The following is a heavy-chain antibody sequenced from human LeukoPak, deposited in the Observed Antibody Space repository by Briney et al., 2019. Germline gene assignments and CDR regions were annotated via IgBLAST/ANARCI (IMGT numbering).Heavy chain of an antibody. CDR1: GYSFTSYW. CDR3: ARPYYYDSSGYYYYFDY. CDR2: IYPGDSDT. Sequence: GESLKISCKGSGYSFTSYWIGWVRPMPGKGLEWMGIIYPGDSDTRYSPSFQGQVTISADKSISTAYLQWSSLKASDTAMYYCARPYYYDSSGYYYYFDYWGQGTLVTVSS. D-gene: IGHD3-22*01. V-gene: IGHV5-51*01. J-gene: IGHJ4*02.